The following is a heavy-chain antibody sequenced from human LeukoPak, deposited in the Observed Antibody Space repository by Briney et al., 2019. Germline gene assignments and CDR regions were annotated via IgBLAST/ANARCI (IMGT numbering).Heavy chain of an antibody. V-gene: IGHV3-48*03. J-gene: IGHJ3*02. Sequence: GGSLRLSCTVSGFTLSDYEINWVRQALGKGLEWVAYSSNSFGAMYYADSVKGRFTVSRDNAKNSLYLQMNSLRVEDTAVYYCARDLGAYLGVTHHDAFDIWGQGTMVTVSS. CDR3: ARDLGAYLGVTHHDAFDI. CDR1: GFTLSDYE. CDR2: SSNSFGAM. D-gene: IGHD3-16*01.